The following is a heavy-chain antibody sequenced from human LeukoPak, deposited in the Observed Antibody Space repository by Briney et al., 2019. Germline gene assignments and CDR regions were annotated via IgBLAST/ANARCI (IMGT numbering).Heavy chain of an antibody. CDR2: ISSSSSYI. D-gene: IGHD3-22*01. J-gene: IGHJ4*02. CDR1: GFTFSSYS. V-gene: IGHV3-21*01. Sequence: GGSLRLSCAASGFTFSSYSMNWVRQAPGKGLEWVSSISSSSSYIYYADSVKGRFPISSDNAKNSLYLQMNSLRAEDTAVYYCARYSMDYYDRSGYYSYPDYWGQGTLVTVSS. CDR3: ARYSMDYYDRSGYYSYPDY.